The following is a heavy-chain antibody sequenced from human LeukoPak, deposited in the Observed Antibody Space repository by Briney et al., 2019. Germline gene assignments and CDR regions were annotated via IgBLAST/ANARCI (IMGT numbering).Heavy chain of an antibody. CDR1: GGSISSGSYY. CDR3: ARALGGYFDY. D-gene: IGHD3-16*01. Sequence: SDTLSLTCTVPGGSISSGSYYWSWIRQPAGKGLAWIGRIYTSGSTNYNPSLKSRVTISVDTSKNQFSLKLSSVTAADTAVYYCARALGGYFDYWGQGTLVTVSS. CDR2: IYTSGST. J-gene: IGHJ4*02. V-gene: IGHV4-61*02.